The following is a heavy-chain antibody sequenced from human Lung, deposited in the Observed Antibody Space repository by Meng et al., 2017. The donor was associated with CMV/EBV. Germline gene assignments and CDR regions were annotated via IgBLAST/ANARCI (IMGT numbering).Heavy chain of an antibody. CDR2: ISNSGAYI. V-gene: IGHV3-21*01. CDR3: ARDVSPRSSAYFAIYYFYALDV. Sequence: GEXXKISCAASGYTFSSYSMNWVRQAPGKGLEWVSSISNSGAYIYYADSVKGRFTISRDNAKNSLFLHRSSLRAEDSAVYYCARDVSPRSSAYFAIYYFYALDVXGQGXTVTVSS. J-gene: IGHJ6*02. CDR1: GYTFSSYS. D-gene: IGHD2-21*01.